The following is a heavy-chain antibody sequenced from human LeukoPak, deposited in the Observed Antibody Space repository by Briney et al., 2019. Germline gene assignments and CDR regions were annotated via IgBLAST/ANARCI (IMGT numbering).Heavy chain of an antibody. CDR1: GYTFTSYG. D-gene: IGHD6-13*01. CDR2: ISAYNGNT. J-gene: IGHJ5*02. CDR3: AREAREAIAAAGTFGWFDP. Sequence: ASVKVSCKASGYTFTSYGISWVRQAPGQGLEWMGWISAYNGNTNYAQKLQGRVTMTTDTSTSTAYMELSSLRSEDTAVYYCAREAREAIAAAGTFGWFDPWGQGTLVTVSS. V-gene: IGHV1-18*01.